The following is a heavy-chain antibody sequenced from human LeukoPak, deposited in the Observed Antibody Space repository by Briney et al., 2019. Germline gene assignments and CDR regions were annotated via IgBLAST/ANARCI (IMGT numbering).Heavy chain of an antibody. CDR3: ARGRYSSSWYLDY. V-gene: IGHV4-59*01. D-gene: IGHD6-13*01. CDR1: GGSIDSYY. J-gene: IGHJ4*02. CDR2: IYYSGST. Sequence: SETLSLTCTVSGGSIDSYYWSWIRQPPGKGLEWIGSIYYSGSTNYNPSLKSRVTISVDTSKNQFSLRLSSVTAADTAVYYCARGRYSSSWYLDYWGQGALVTVSS.